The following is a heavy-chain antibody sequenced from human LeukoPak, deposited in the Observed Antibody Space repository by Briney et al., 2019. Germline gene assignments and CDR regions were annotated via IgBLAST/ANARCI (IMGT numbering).Heavy chain of an antibody. CDR2: IKEDGSQK. CDR1: GSTFTTYW. V-gene: IGHV3-7*01. Sequence: GGSLRLSCAPYGSTFTTYWMTWVRQAPGKGLEWVANIKEDGSQKYYVDSVKGRFTISRDNAKNSLYLQMDSLKAEDTAVYYCARENWANDYWGQGTLVTVSS. CDR3: ARENWANDY. J-gene: IGHJ4*02. D-gene: IGHD7-27*01.